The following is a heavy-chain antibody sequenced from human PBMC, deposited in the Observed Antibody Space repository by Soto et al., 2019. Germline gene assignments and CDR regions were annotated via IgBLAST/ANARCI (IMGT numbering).Heavy chain of an antibody. J-gene: IGHJ5*02. V-gene: IGHV3-23*01. CDR1: GFAFSTYA. CDR3: AKSFCSSSSCFFLWVDP. CDR2: ISGTGVPT. D-gene: IGHD2-2*01. Sequence: GSLRLSCAASGFAFSTYAMSWVRQAPGKGLECISLISGTGVPTLYAESVKGRVSVSRDNSKEALFLEMNNLRVDDTAIYYCAKSFCSSSSCFFLWVDPWGPGTLVTVSS.